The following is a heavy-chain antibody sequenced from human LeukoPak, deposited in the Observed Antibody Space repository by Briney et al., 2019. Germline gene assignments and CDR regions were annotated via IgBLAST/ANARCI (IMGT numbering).Heavy chain of an antibody. CDR2: ISRGSIT. CDR1: GFTFGTHA. CDR3: GKGGIYGDSGDH. J-gene: IGHJ5*02. Sequence: PGGSLGLSCVASGFTFGTHAMSWVRQVPGKGLEWVSGISRGSITYYSDSVKGRFTISRDNSRATLFLQMNSLRAEDTAVYYCGKGGIYGDSGDHWGQGTLVTVSS. D-gene: IGHD4-17*01. V-gene: IGHV3-23*01.